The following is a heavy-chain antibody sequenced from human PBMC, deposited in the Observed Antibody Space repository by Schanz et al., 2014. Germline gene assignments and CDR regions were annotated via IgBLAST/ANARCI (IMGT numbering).Heavy chain of an antibody. D-gene: IGHD1-1*01. CDR3: ARDRRNADLDY. V-gene: IGHV3-48*01. J-gene: IGHJ4*02. CDR1: GFTFSSHW. CDR2: ITYNGGTI. Sequence: EVQLVQSGGGLVQPGGSLRLSCAASGFTFSSHWMHWVRQAPGKGPEWISYITYNGGTIYYADSVKGRFTISRDNAKNSLYLEMNSLRAEDTALYYCARDRRNADLDYWGQGTLVTVSS.